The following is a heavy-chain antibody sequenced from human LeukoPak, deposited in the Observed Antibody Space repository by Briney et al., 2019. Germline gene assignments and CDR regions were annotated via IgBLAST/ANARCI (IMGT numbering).Heavy chain of an antibody. CDR3: ARGQWFGEGSFYYFDL. J-gene: IGHJ4*02. CDR1: GYTFTSYY. D-gene: IGHD3-10*01. Sequence: GASVKVSCKASGYTFTSYYMHWVRQAPGQGLEWMGVINPSGGSTSYAQKFQGRVTMTRDMSTSTVYMELSSLRSDDTAVYYCARGQWFGEGSFYYFDLWGQGTLVTVSS. CDR2: INPSGGST. V-gene: IGHV1-46*01.